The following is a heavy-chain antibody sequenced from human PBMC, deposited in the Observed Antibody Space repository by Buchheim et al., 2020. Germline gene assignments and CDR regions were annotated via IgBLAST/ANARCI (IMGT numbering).Heavy chain of an antibody. CDR3: AKGLGDSSGYYLYYFHY. V-gene: IGHV3-23*01. J-gene: IGHJ4*02. D-gene: IGHD3-22*01. CDR1: GFTFSSYA. CDR2: ISGSGGST. Sequence: EVQLLESGGGLVQPGGSLRLSCAASGFTFSSYAMSWVRQAPGKGLEWVSAISGSGGSTYYADSVKGRFTISRDNSQNTLYLQMNSLRAEDTAVYYCAKGLGDSSGYYLYYFHYWGQGTL.